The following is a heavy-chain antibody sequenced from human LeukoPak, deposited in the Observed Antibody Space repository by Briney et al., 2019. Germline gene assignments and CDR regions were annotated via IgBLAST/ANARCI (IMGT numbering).Heavy chain of an antibody. CDR3: VRLGITMVRGVTPFDY. D-gene: IGHD3-10*01. Sequence: SETLSLTCTVSGGSISSSSYYWGWIRQPPGKGLEWIGSIYYSGSTYYNPSLKSRVTISVDTSKNQFSLKLSSVTAADTAVYYCVRLGITMVRGVTPFDYWGQGTLVTVSS. CDR2: IYYSGST. V-gene: IGHV4-39*07. CDR1: GGSISSSSYY. J-gene: IGHJ4*02.